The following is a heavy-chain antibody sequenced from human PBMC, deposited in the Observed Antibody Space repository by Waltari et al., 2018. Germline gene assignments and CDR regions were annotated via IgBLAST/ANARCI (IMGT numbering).Heavy chain of an antibody. D-gene: IGHD3-10*01. CDR2: ISGSGGST. CDR3: AKDMLGITMVRGVTPYFDY. Sequence: EVQLVESGGGLVQPGGSLRLSCAASGFTFSSYAMSWVRQAPGKGLEWVSAISGSGGSTYYAASVKGRFTISRDNSKNTLYLQMNSLRAEDTAVYYCAKDMLGITMVRGVTPYFDYWGQGTLVTVSS. J-gene: IGHJ4*02. CDR1: GFTFSSYA. V-gene: IGHV3-23*04.